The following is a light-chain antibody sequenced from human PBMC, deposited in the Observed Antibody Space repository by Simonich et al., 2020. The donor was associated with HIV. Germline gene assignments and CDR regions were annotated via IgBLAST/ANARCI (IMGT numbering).Light chain of an antibody. CDR1: SSDVGSYNL. CDR2: EVT. CDR3: SSYAGSNNLV. Sequence: QSALTQPASVSGSPGQSLTISCAGTSSDVGSYNLVSWYQKHPGKAPKLMIYEVTTRPAGGPDRFSGAKSGNTASLTVSWLQAEDEADYYCSSYAGSNNLVFGGGTKLTVL. V-gene: IGLV2-8*01. J-gene: IGLJ3*02.